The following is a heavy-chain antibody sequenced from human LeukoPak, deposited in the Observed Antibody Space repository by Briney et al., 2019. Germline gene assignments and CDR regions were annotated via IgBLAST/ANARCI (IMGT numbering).Heavy chain of an antibody. J-gene: IGHJ4*02. CDR2: LYPGDSDT. Sequence: GESLKISCKGSGYSFTSYWIGRVRQMPGKGLEWMGILYPGDSDTKYSPSFQGQVTISADKSISTAYLQWSSLKASDTAMYYCARLSGLTRYYISYPFDYWGQGTLVTVSS. CDR3: ARLSGLTRYYISYPFDY. D-gene: IGHD3-9*01. V-gene: IGHV5-51*01. CDR1: GYSFTSYW.